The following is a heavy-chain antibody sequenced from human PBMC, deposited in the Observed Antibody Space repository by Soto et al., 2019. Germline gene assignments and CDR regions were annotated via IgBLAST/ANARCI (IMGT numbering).Heavy chain of an antibody. D-gene: IGHD3-3*01. V-gene: IGHV1-8*01. CDR1: GYTFTSYD. CDR2: MNPNSGNT. Sequence: KRGPASVKVSCKASGYTFTSYDINWVRQATGQGLEWMGWMNPNSGNTGYAQKFQGRVTMTRSTSRSTAYMAMSSLRSEDTAVYCCARGPQSIRFLEWHYGMDVWGQGTTVAVSS. CDR3: ARGPQSIRFLEWHYGMDV. J-gene: IGHJ6*02.